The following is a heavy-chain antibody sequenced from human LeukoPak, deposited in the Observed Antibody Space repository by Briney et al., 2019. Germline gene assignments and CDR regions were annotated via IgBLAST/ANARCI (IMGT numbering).Heavy chain of an antibody. CDR3: ARESAPMIVFEGMDV. CDR2: INTNTGNP. J-gene: IGHJ6*02. CDR1: GYTFTSYA. D-gene: IGHD3-22*01. Sequence: ASVKVSCKASGYTFTSYAMNWVRQAPGQGLEWMGWINTNTGNPPYAQGFTGRFVFSLDTSVSTAYLQISSLKAEDTAVYYCARESAPMIVFEGMDVWGQGTTVTVSS. V-gene: IGHV7-4-1*02.